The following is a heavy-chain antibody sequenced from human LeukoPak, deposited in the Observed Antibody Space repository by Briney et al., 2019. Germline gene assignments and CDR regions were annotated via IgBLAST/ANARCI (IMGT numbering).Heavy chain of an antibody. CDR1: GFSLSTYW. CDR2: ISGSGGST. J-gene: IGHJ4*02. D-gene: IGHD1-26*01. CDR3: AKDLGATS. V-gene: IGHV3-23*01. Sequence: GGSLRLSCAASGFSLSTYWMSWVRQAPGKGLEWVSAISGSGGSTYYADSVKGRFTISRDNPKNTLYLQMNSLRAEDTAVYYCAKDLGATSWGQGTLVTVSS.